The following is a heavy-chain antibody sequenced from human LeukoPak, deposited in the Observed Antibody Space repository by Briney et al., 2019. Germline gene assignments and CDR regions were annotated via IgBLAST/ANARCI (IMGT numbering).Heavy chain of an antibody. J-gene: IGHJ4*02. CDR2: ISYDGSNK. D-gene: IGHD3-3*01. CDR1: GFTFSSYA. V-gene: IGHV3-30-3*01. CDR3: ARDLGISITIFGRLIDY. Sequence: PGGSLRLSCAASGFTFSSYAMHWVRQAPGKGLEWVAVISYDGSNKYYADSVKGRFTISRDNSKNTLYLQMNSLRAEDTAVYYCARDLGISITIFGRLIDYWGQGTLVTVSS.